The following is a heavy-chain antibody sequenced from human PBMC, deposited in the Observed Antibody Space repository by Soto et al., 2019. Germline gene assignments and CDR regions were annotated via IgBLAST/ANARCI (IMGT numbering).Heavy chain of an antibody. CDR2: ISSSSSYI. D-gene: IGHD6-13*01. CDR3: ARVGWGSSSPPSSYMDV. Sequence: EVQLVESGGGLVQPGGSLRLSCAASGFTFSSYSMNWVRQAPGKGLEWVSSISSSSSYIYYADSVKGRFTISRDNAKNSLYLQMNSLRAEDTAVYYCARVGWGSSSPPSSYMDVWGKGTTVTVSS. V-gene: IGHV3-21*01. J-gene: IGHJ6*03. CDR1: GFTFSSYS.